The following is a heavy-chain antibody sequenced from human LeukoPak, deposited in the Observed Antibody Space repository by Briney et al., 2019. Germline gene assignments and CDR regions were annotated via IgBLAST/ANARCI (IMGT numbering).Heavy chain of an antibody. CDR3: AVTYGDYPFDY. J-gene: IGHJ4*02. CDR2: IYYSGST. CDR1: GGSISSGDYY. Sequence: SETLSLTCTVSGGSISSGDYYWSWVRQPPGKGLEWIGYIYYSGSTYYNPSLKSRVTISVDTSKNQFSLKLSSVTAADTAVYYCAVTYGDYPFDYWGQGTLVTVSS. V-gene: IGHV4-30-4*01. D-gene: IGHD4-17*01.